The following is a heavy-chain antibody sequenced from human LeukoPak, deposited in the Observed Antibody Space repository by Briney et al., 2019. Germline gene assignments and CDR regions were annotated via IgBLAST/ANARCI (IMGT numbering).Heavy chain of an antibody. CDR1: GGSISSYY. CDR3: ARGYSGSYYPFDY. J-gene: IGHJ4*02. V-gene: IGHV4-59*01. Sequence: TSETLSLTCTVSGGSISSYYWSWIRQPPGKGLEWIGYIYYSGSTNYNPSLKSRVTISVDTSKNQFSLKLNSVTAADTAVYYCARGYSGSYYPFDYWGQGTLVTVSS. CDR2: IYYSGST. D-gene: IGHD1-26*01.